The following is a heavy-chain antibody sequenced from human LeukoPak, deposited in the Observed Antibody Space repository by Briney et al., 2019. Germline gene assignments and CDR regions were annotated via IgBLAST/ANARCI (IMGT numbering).Heavy chain of an antibody. CDR1: GFTFSSYG. Sequence: PGGSLRLSCAASGFTFSSYGMHWVRQAPGKGLEWVAFIRYDGSNKYYADSVKGRFTIFRDNSKNTLYLQMNSLRAEDTAVYYCAKEGSLGYDFWSGYYPGDYWGQGTLVTVSS. CDR3: AKEGSLGYDFWSGYYPGDY. J-gene: IGHJ4*02. D-gene: IGHD3-3*01. CDR2: IRYDGSNK. V-gene: IGHV3-30*02.